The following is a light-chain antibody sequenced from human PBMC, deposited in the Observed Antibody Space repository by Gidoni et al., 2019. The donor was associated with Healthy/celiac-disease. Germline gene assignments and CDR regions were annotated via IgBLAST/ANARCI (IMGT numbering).Light chain of an antibody. CDR3: QQYGSSQPMYT. CDR1: QSVSSSY. V-gene: IGKV3-20*01. CDR2: GAS. Sequence: EIVLTQSPGTLSLSPGERATLSCRASQSVSSSYLAWYQQKPGQAPRLLIYGASSRATGIPDRFSGSGSGADFTLTISRLEPEDFAVYYCQQYGSSQPMYTFGQXTKLEIK. J-gene: IGKJ2*01.